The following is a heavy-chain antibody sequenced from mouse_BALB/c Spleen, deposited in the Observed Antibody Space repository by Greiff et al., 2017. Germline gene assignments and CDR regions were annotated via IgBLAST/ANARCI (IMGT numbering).Heavy chain of an antibody. CDR1: GFNIKDYY. D-gene: IGHD2-1*01. CDR3: NDNGNYTSMDY. CDR2: IDPENGDT. Sequence: VQLQQSGAELVRSGASVKLSCTASGFNIKDYYMHWVKQRPEQGLEWIGWIDPENGDTEYAPKFQGKATMTADTSSNTAYLQLSSLTSEDTDVYYCNDNGNYTSMDYWGQGTSVTVSS. V-gene: IGHV14-4*02. J-gene: IGHJ4*01.